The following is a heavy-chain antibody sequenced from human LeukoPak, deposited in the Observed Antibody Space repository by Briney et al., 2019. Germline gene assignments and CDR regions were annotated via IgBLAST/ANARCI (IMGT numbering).Heavy chain of an antibody. J-gene: IGHJ5*02. CDR3: ARDFTMGSCYSCWFDP. Sequence: SETLSLTCTVSGGSISSYYWSWIRQPAGKGLEWIRRIYTSGSTNYNPSLKSRVTMSVDTSKNQFSLKLSSVTAADTAVYYCARDFTMGSCYSCWFDPWGQGTLVTVSS. CDR2: IYTSGST. V-gene: IGHV4-4*07. CDR1: GGSISSYY. D-gene: IGHD2-15*01.